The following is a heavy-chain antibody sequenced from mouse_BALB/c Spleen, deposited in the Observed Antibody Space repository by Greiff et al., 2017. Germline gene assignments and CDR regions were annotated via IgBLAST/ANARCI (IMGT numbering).Heavy chain of an antibody. D-gene: IGHD1-2*01. V-gene: IGHV14-4*02. Sequence: EVQRVESGAELVKPGASVKLSCTASGFNIKDTYMHWVKQRPEQGLEWIGWIDPENGDTEYAPKFQGKATMTADTSSNTAYLQLSSLTSEDTAVYYCNHYYGYKEFGYWGQGTLVTVSA. CDR2: IDPENGDT. CDR3: NHYYGYKEFGY. J-gene: IGHJ3*01. CDR1: GFNIKDTY.